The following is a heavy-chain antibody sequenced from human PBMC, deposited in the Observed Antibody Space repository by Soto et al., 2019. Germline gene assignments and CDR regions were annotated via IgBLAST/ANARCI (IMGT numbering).Heavy chain of an antibody. J-gene: IGHJ4*02. Sequence: EVQLLASGGGLVQPGGSLRLSCAASGFTFSSYAMSWVRQAPGKGLEWVSAISGSGGSTYYADSVKGRFTISRDNSKNTLYLQMNSLRAEDTAVYYCAKEGILWFGELLRYFDYWGQGTLVTVSS. CDR1: GFTFSSYA. D-gene: IGHD3-10*01. CDR3: AKEGILWFGELLRYFDY. V-gene: IGHV3-23*01. CDR2: ISGSGGST.